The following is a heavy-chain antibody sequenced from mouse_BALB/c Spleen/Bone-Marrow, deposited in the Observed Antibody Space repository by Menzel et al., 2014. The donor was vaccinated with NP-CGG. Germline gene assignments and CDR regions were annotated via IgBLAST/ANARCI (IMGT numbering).Heavy chain of an antibody. CDR2: INPSTGYT. CDR1: GYTFTSYW. CDR3: AGMGVWG. J-gene: IGHJ4*01. V-gene: IGHV1-7*01. Sequence: VQLQQSGAELAKPGASVKMSCKASGYTFTSYWMHWVKQRPGQGLEWIGYINPSTGYTEYNQKFKDKATLTADKSSSTAYMHLSSLTSEDSAVYYCAGMGVWGGGQGPSTTASP. D-gene: IGHD2-10*02.